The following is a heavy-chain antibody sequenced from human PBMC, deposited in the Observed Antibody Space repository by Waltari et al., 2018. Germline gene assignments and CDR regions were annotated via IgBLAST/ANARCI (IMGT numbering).Heavy chain of an antibody. CDR3: ARQLSVDAFDI. J-gene: IGHJ3*02. Sequence: QVQLQESGPGLVKPSETLSLTCTVSGGSISSHYWSWIRQPPGKGLEWIGYIYYSGSTNYNPSLKSRVTISVDTSKNQFSLKLSSVTAADTAVYYCARQLSVDAFDIWGQGTMVTVSS. CDR1: GGSISSHY. CDR2: IYYSGST. V-gene: IGHV4-59*08.